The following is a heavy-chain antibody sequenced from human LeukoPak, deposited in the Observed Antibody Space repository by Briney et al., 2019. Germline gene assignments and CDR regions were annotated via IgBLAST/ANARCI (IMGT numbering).Heavy chain of an antibody. CDR3: AASVYYGGNSFGYYYGMDV. V-gene: IGHV1-18*01. D-gene: IGHD4-23*01. CDR2: ISAYNGNT. CDR1: GYTFTSYG. J-gene: IGHJ6*02. Sequence: ASVKVSCKASGYTFTSYGISWVRQAPGQGLEWMGWISAYNGNTNYAQKLQGRVTMTTDTSTSTAYMELRSLRSDDTAVYYCAASVYYGGNSFGYYYGMDVWGQGTTVTVSS.